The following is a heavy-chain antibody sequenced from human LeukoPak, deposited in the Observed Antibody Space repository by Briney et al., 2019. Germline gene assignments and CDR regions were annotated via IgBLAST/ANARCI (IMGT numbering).Heavy chain of an antibody. V-gene: IGHV3-11*06. D-gene: IGHD6-13*01. J-gene: IGHJ2*01. CDR2: ITTSEDYT. CDR3: ARRAGAAAAALRHFDL. CDR1: GFNFNDYF. Sequence: GGSLRLSCAASGFNFNDYFMTWIRQAPGKGLEWISYITTSEDYTSYADSVRGRFTVSRDNTKNSLYLQMNSLRDEDTAVYYCARRAGAAAAALRHFDLWGRGTLVSVSS.